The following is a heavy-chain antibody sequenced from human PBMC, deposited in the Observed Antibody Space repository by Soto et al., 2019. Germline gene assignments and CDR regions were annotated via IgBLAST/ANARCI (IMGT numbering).Heavy chain of an antibody. V-gene: IGHV4-59*01. D-gene: IGHD6-13*01. CDR2: IYYSGST. CDR3: ARTPARAAAYYYFDY. CDR1: GGSISSYY. J-gene: IGHJ4*02. Sequence: SETLSLTCTVSGGSISSYYWSWIRQPPGKGLEWIWYIYYSGSTNYNPSLKSRVTISVDTSKNQFSLKLSSVTAADTAVYYCARTPARAAAYYYFDYWGQGTLVTVSS.